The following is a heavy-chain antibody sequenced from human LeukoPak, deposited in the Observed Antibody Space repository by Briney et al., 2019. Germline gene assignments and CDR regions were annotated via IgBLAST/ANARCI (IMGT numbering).Heavy chain of an antibody. V-gene: IGHV6-1*01. J-gene: IGHJ4*02. CDR1: GDSVSSNSAA. CDR3: ARGSSTWGLDY. D-gene: IGHD2-2*01. Sequence: SQTLSHTSALSGDSVSSNSAAWNWIRQSPSSGLEWLGRAICSDEWYTDYAVSVKSRIIINTDTPKNQFSLQLNSVTPEDTAVYYCARGSSTWGLDYWGQGTLVTVSS. CDR2: AICSDEWYT.